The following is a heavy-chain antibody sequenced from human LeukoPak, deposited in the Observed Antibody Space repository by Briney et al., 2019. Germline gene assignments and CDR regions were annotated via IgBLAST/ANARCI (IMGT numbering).Heavy chain of an antibody. CDR2: INHSGST. J-gene: IGHJ4*02. CDR3: ARGLGEMASILGY. CDR1: GGSFSGYY. Sequence: SETLSLTCAVYGGSFSGYYWSWIRQPPGKGLGWIGEINHSGSTNYNPSLKSRVTISVDTSKNQFSLKLSSVTAADTAVYYCARGLGEMASILGYWGQGTLVTVSS. V-gene: IGHV4-34*01. D-gene: IGHD5-24*01.